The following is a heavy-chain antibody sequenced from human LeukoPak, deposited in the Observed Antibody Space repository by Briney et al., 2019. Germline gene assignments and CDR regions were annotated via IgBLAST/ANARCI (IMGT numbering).Heavy chain of an antibody. CDR2: IKSKTDGGTA. V-gene: IGHV3-15*01. J-gene: IGHJ4*02. D-gene: IGHD3-3*01. CDR3: ATALRGVGF. Sequence: GGSLRLSCAASGITFISAWMNWVRQAPGKRLEWVGRIKSKTDGGTAEHAAPVKGRFIISRDDSKNMLYLQMNSLNSDDTGVYYCATALRGVGFWGQGTLVTVPS. CDR1: GITFISAW.